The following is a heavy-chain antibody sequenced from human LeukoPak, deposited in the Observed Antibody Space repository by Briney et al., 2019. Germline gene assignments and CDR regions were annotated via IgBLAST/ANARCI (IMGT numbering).Heavy chain of an antibody. CDR3: ARGYSSRTNWFDP. D-gene: IGHD6-13*01. Sequence: GGSLRLSCAASGFTVSSNYMSWVRQAPGKGLEWVSVIYSGGSTYYADPVKGRFTISRDNSKNTLYLQMNSLRAEDTAVYYCARGYSSRTNWFDPWGQGTLVTVSS. J-gene: IGHJ5*02. CDR2: IYSGGST. CDR1: GFTVSSNY. V-gene: IGHV3-66*01.